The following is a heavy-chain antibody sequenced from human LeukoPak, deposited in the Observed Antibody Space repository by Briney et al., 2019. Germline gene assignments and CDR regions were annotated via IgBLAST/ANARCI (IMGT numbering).Heavy chain of an antibody. J-gene: IGHJ5*02. V-gene: IGHV3-7*02. D-gene: IGHD6-19*01. CDR2: IKQDGSEK. Sequence: GGSLRLSCAVSGFTFSSYWMSWVRQAPGKGLEWVANIKQDGSEKNYVDSVKGRFTISRDNAKNSLYLQMNSLRAEDTAVYYCARGPPNQWSGWYSNWFDPWGQGTLVTVSS. CDR1: GFTFSSYW. CDR3: ARGPPNQWSGWYSNWFDP.